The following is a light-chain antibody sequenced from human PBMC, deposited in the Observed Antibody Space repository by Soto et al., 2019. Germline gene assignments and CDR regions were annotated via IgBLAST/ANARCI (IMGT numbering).Light chain of an antibody. J-gene: IGKJ4*01. V-gene: IGKV1-39*01. CDR1: QTIGSH. CDR3: QHSDTAPLT. CDR2: AAS. Sequence: DIQMTQSPSSLSASVGDRVIITCRASQTIGSHLKWYRQNPGRAPNLLIYAASSLQSGVPSRFSGSGSGTDVTLTISSLQPEEFATYYCQHSDTAPLTLGGGTKVEIK.